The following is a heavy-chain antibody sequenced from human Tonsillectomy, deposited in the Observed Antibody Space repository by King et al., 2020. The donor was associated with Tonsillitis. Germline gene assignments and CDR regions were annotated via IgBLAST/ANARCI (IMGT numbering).Heavy chain of an antibody. CDR2: ISGSGNST. J-gene: IGHJ6*03. CDR3: AKGSTVTTLDYYFYMDV. CDR1: GFTFSSYA. Sequence: VQLVESGGGLVQPGGSLRLSCAASGFTFSSYAMSWVRQAPGKGLEWVSGISGSGNSTYYADSVKGRFTISRDNSKNTLYLQMNSLRAEDTAVYYCAKGSTVTTLDYYFYMDVWGKGTTVTVSS. D-gene: IGHD4-11*01. V-gene: IGHV3-23*04.